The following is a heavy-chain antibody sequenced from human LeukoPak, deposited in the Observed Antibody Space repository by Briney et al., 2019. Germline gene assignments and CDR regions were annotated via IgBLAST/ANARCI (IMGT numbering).Heavy chain of an antibody. Sequence: SETLSLTCAVYGGSFSGYYWSWIRQPPGKGLEWIGEINRSGSTNYNPSLKSRVTISVDTSKNQFSLKLSSVTAADTAVYYCARGRPVPGGAFDIWGQGTMVTVSS. CDR2: INRSGST. D-gene: IGHD1-26*01. J-gene: IGHJ3*02. V-gene: IGHV4-34*01. CDR3: ARGRPVPGGAFDI. CDR1: GGSFSGYY.